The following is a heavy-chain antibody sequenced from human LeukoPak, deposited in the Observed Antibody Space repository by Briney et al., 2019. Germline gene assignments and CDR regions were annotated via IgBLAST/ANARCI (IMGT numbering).Heavy chain of an antibody. Sequence: GGSLRLSCAASGFTFSNYAMSWVRQAPGKGLEWVSAMSGSGASTFYADSVKGRFTISRDNSKNTLYLQMNSLRAEDTALYYCAKGKDTYNYHSSGDYFGEYWGQGTLVTVST. CDR3: AKGKDTYNYHSSGDYFGEY. J-gene: IGHJ4*02. CDR1: GFTFSNYA. CDR2: MSGSGAST. V-gene: IGHV3-23*01. D-gene: IGHD3-22*01.